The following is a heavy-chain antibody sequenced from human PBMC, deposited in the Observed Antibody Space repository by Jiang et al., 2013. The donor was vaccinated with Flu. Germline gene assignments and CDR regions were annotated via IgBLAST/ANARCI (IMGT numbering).Heavy chain of an antibody. D-gene: IGHD4-17*01. CDR3: ARVRTDGDYES. Sequence: VQLVESGGGLVQPGGSLRLSCEASEAIFSSSWMHWVRQVPGKGLAWVSRISSDGTRTTYADSVKGRFTISRDNAKSTLYLQMNSLRGEDTAVYYCARVRTDGDYESWG. J-gene: IGHJ5*01. CDR2: ISSDGTRT. CDR1: EAIFSSSW. V-gene: IGHV3-74*03.